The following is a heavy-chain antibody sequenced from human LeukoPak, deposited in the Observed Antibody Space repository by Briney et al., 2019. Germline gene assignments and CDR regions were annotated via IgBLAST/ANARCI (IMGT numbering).Heavy chain of an antibody. CDR3: ARDSALVGVPGAFDI. CDR1: GFTFSSYA. J-gene: IGHJ3*02. D-gene: IGHD1-26*01. CDR2: ISSNGGST. Sequence: GGSLRLSCAASGFTFSSYAMHWVRQAPGKGLEYVSAISSNGGSTYYANSVKGRFTISRDNSKNTLYLQMGSLRAEDMAVYYCARDSALVGVPGAFDIWGQGTMVTVSS. V-gene: IGHV3-64*01.